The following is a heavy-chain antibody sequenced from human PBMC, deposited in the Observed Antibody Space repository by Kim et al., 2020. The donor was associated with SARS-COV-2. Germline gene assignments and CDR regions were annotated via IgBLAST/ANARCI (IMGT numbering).Heavy chain of an antibody. V-gene: IGHV1-8*01. Sequence: GYAQKFQGRVTMTRNTSISTAYMELSSLRSEDTAVYYCARTRSYYYGMDVWGQGTTVTVSS. J-gene: IGHJ6*02. CDR3: ARTRSYYYGMDV. D-gene: IGHD3-16*01.